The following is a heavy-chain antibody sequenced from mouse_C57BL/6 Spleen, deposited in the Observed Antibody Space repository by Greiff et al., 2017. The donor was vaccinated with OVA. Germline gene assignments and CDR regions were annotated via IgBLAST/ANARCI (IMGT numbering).Heavy chain of an antibody. CDR1: GYTFTSYW. D-gene: IGHD2-4*01. CDR3: ARCDYALYYAMDY. CDR2: IDPSDSEP. J-gene: IGHJ4*01. Sequence: QVQLQQPGAELVRPGSSVKLSCKASGYTFTSYWMHWVKQRPIQGLEWIGNIDPSDSEPHYNQKFKDKATLTVAKSSSTAYMQLSSLTSEDSAVYYCARCDYALYYAMDYWGQGTSVSVSS. V-gene: IGHV1-52*01.